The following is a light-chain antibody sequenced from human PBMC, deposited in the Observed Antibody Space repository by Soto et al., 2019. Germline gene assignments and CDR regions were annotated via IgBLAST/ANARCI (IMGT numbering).Light chain of an antibody. V-gene: IGLV2-14*01. CDR3: SSYTSSSTVV. CDR1: RSDVGGYNF. CDR2: DVS. J-gene: IGLJ2*01. Sequence: QSALTQPASVSGSPGQSITMSCTGTRSDVGGYNFVSWYQQLPGKAPKLMIYDVSDRPSGVSNRFSGSKSGNTASLTISGLQAEDEADYYCSSYTSSSTVVFGGGTKLTVL.